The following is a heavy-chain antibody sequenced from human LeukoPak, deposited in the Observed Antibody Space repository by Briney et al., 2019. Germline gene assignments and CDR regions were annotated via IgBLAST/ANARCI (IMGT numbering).Heavy chain of an antibody. J-gene: IGHJ3*02. D-gene: IGHD2-2*01. V-gene: IGHV3-21*04. CDR2: ISSSSSYI. CDR1: GFTLSSYS. Sequence: GGSLRLSCAASGFTLSSYSMNWVRQAPGKGLEWVSSISSSSSYIYYADSVKGRFTISRDNAKNSLYLQMNSLRSDDTAVYYCARDLVVVPAAMAVPDAFDIWGQGTMVTVSS. CDR3: ARDLVVVPAAMAVPDAFDI.